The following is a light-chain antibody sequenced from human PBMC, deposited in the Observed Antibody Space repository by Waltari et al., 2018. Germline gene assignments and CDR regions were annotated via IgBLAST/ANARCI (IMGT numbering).Light chain of an antibody. J-gene: IGKJ4*01. CDR3: QQYDGEVVT. CDR2: GTS. CDR1: QSVTSIS. V-gene: IGKV3-20*01. Sequence: EIVLTQSPGTLSLSPGERATLSCRASQSVTSISLTWYQKKVGQAPRLLIYGTSSRATGIPDRFSGSGYGTEFTLTISRLEPEDFAVYYCQQYDGEVVTFGGGTKVEI.